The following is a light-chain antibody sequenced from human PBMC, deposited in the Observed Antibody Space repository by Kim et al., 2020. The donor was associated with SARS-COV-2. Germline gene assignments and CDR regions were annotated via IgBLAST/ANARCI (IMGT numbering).Light chain of an antibody. V-gene: IGKV3-20*01. CDR1: QSVNSIY. J-gene: IGKJ2*01. CDR2: GAS. CDR3: QHFGSSMYT. Sequence: EIVLAQSPGTLSLSPGERATLSCRASQSVNSIYLAWYQQKPGQAPRLLIYGASNRATGVPDRFSASGSGTDFTLTISRLEPEDSAVYYCQHFGSSMYTFGQGTKLEIK.